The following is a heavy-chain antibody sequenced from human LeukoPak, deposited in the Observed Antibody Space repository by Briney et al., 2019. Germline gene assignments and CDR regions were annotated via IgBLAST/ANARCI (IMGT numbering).Heavy chain of an antibody. J-gene: IGHJ4*02. CDR3: ARGGIAAAGLDY. D-gene: IGHD6-13*01. CDR1: GYTFTSYG. CDR2: ISAYNGNT. Sequence: GASVKVSCKASGYTFTSYGISWVRQAPGQGLEWTGWISAYNGNTNYAQKLQGRVTMTRNTSISAAYMELSSLRSEDTAVYYCARGGIAAAGLDYWGQGTLVTVSS. V-gene: IGHV1-18*01.